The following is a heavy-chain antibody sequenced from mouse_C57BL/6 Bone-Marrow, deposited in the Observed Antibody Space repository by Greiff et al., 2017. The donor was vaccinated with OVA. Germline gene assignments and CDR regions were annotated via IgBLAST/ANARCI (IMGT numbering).Heavy chain of an antibody. CDR3: ARHEDPGTTVVGPFDY. Sequence: QVQLKQSGAELVKPGASVKLSCKASGYTFTEYTIHWVKQRSGQGLEWIGWFYPGSGSIKYNEKFKDKATLTEAKSYSTVYMELSRLTSEDSAVYFCARHEDPGTTVVGPFDYWGQGTTLTVSS. J-gene: IGHJ2*01. V-gene: IGHV1-62-2*01. CDR2: FYPGSGSI. CDR1: GYTFTEYT. D-gene: IGHD1-1*01.